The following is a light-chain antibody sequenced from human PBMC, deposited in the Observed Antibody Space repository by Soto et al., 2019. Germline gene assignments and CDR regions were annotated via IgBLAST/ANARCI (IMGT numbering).Light chain of an antibody. Sequence: QSVLAQPPSASGTPGQRVTISCSGSSSNIGTNTVNWYLQLPGTAPKLLIYNNNQRPSGVPERFSGSKSGTSASLAISGLQSEDEADYYCAAWDDSLNGFYVFGSGTKVTLL. CDR3: AAWDDSLNGFYV. V-gene: IGLV1-44*01. CDR2: NNN. J-gene: IGLJ1*01. CDR1: SSNIGTNT.